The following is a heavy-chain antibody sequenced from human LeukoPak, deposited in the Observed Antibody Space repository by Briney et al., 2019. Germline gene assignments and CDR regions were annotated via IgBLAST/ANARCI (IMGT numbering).Heavy chain of an antibody. J-gene: IGHJ4*02. D-gene: IGHD4-23*01. V-gene: IGHV3-43D*03. Sequence: GGSLRLSCAASGFTFDDYAMHWVRQTPGKGLEWVSLITWDGGNTYYADSVKGRFTVSRDNSKNSLYLRMNSLRPEDTALYYCAKDRTVATSGLPDSWGQGTLVTVSS. CDR2: ITWDGGNT. CDR1: GFTFDDYA. CDR3: AKDRTVATSGLPDS.